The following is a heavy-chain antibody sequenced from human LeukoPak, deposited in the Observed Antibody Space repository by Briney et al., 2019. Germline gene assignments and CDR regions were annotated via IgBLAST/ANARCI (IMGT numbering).Heavy chain of an antibody. Sequence: SETLSLTCTVSGGSISSSSYYWGWIRQPPGKGLEWIGSIYYSGSTYYNPSLKSRVTISVDTSKNQFSLKLSSVTAADTAVYYCARGDLDWLPLWFDPWGQGTLVTVSS. V-gene: IGHV4-39*07. CDR3: ARGDLDWLPLWFDP. CDR1: GGSISSSSYY. CDR2: IYYSGST. J-gene: IGHJ5*02. D-gene: IGHD3-9*01.